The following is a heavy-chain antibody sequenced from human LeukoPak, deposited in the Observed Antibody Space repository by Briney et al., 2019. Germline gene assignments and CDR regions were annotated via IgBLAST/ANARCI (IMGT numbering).Heavy chain of an antibody. D-gene: IGHD6-19*01. V-gene: IGHV3-53*01. Sequence: GGSLRLSCTSSGFTVSINYMAWVRQAPGKGLEWVSLLYSGGVTYYADSVKGRFTISRDSSNNTLYLQMNSLRVDDMAVYYCVRDLAVSSGWSDYWGQGTLVIVSS. CDR1: GFTVSINY. J-gene: IGHJ4*02. CDR3: VRDLAVSSGWSDY. CDR2: LYSGGVT.